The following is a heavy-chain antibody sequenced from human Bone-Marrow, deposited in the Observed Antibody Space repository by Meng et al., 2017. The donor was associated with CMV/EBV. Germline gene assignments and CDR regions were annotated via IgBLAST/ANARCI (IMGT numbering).Heavy chain of an antibody. CDR1: GFTFSSYW. CDR3: ARAIVGATLDAFDI. D-gene: IGHD1-26*01. CDR2: INSDGSST. J-gene: IGHJ3*02. Sequence: GGSLRLSCAASGFTFSSYWMHWVRQAPGKGLVWVSRINSDGSSTSYADSVKGRFTISRDNGKNTLYLQMNSLRAEDTAVYYCARAIVGATLDAFDIWGQGTMVTVSS. V-gene: IGHV3-74*01.